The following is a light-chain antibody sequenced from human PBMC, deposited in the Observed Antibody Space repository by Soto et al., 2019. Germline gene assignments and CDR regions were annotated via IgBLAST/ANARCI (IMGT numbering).Light chain of an antibody. V-gene: IGLV2-14*01. CDR2: NVS. CDR1: SSDIGGYNY. Sequence: QSALTQPASVSGSPGQSITISCTGTSSDIGGYNYVSWYQQHPGEAPKVIIYNVSNRPSGVSNRFSGSKSGNTASLTISGLQAEDEADYYFNSYTSTSTPRVFGGGTKVTVL. J-gene: IGLJ2*01. CDR3: NSYTSTSTPRV.